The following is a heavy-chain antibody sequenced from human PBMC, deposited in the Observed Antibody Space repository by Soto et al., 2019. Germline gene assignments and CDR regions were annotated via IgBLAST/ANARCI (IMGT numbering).Heavy chain of an antibody. CDR3: ARSSDRGWSY. D-gene: IGHD3-22*01. CDR2: ITHSGST. Sequence: PSESMSLTCVVDGGSLGGYYWTWIRQPPGKGLEWIGEITHSGSTNYNPSLKSRVTISVDTSKNQFSLNLNSVNAAATAVYDCARSSDRGWSYWGQGTLVTVSS. J-gene: IGHJ4*02. CDR1: GGSLGGYY. V-gene: IGHV4-34*01.